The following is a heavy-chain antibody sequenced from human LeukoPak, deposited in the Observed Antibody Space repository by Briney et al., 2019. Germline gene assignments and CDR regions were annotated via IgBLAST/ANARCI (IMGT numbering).Heavy chain of an antibody. J-gene: IGHJ6*03. V-gene: IGHV5-51*01. CDR2: IYPDDSNT. CDR1: GYNFPIYW. CDR3: ARQGAAGKYYYYYMDV. D-gene: IGHD6-13*01. Sequence: HGESLKISCQGSGYNFPIYWIGWVRRMPGKGLEWMGIIYPDDSNTIYSPSFQGQVTISADKSISTAYLEWSSLKASDTAMYYCARQGAAGKYYYYYMDVWGKGTTVTVSS.